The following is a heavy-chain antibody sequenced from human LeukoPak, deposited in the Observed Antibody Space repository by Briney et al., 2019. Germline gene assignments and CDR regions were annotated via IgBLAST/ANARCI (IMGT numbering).Heavy chain of an antibody. Sequence: SETLSLTCTVSGGSVSSYYWSWIRQPPGKGLEWIGEINHSGSTNYNPSLKSRVTISVDTSKNQFSLKLSSVTAADTAVYYCARVEIAVSLRFDYWGQGTLVTVSS. D-gene: IGHD5-24*01. CDR1: GGSVSSYY. J-gene: IGHJ4*02. CDR2: INHSGST. CDR3: ARVEIAVSLRFDY. V-gene: IGHV4-34*01.